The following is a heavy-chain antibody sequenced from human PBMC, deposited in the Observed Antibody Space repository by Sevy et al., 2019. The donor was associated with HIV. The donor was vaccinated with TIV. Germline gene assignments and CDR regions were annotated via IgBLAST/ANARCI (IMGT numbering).Heavy chain of an antibody. D-gene: IGHD1-26*01. CDR1: GFTFSSYA. Sequence: GGSLRLSCAASGFTFSSYAMHWVRQAPGKGLEWVAIISYDGSNKYYADSVKGRFTISRDNSKNTLYLQMNSLRAEDTAVYYCARASGSYSFDYWGQGTLVTVSS. J-gene: IGHJ4*02. CDR3: ARASGSYSFDY. CDR2: ISYDGSNK. V-gene: IGHV3-30-3*01.